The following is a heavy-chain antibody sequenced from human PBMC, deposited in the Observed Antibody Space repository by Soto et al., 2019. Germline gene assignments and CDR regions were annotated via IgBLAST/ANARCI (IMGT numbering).Heavy chain of an antibody. Sequence: PGGSLRLSCAASGFTFSDYAMSWVRQAPGKGLEWVSGISGSGGSTYYADSAKGRFTISRDNSKNTLYLQMNSLRAEDTAVYYCARGVAPQLVMYGMDVWGQGTTVTVSS. CDR2: ISGSGGST. CDR3: ARGVAPQLVMYGMDV. J-gene: IGHJ6*02. V-gene: IGHV3-23*01. CDR1: GFTFSDYA. D-gene: IGHD6-6*01.